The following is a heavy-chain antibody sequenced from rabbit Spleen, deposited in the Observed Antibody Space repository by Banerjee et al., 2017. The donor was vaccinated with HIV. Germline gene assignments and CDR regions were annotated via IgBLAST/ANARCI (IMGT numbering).Heavy chain of an antibody. V-gene: IGHV1S47*01. CDR3: VRGASSSGYYSL. CDR2: IDPLFGTT. CDR1: GFDFSSYG. D-gene: IGHD1-1*01. Sequence: QEQLVESGGGLVQPGGSLKLSCKASGFDFSSYGVSWVRQAPGKGLEWIGYIDPLFGTTYYANWVNGRFPISSHRAQHTLYLQLNSLTAADTATYFCVRGASSSGYYSLWGPGTLVPVS. J-gene: IGHJ4*01.